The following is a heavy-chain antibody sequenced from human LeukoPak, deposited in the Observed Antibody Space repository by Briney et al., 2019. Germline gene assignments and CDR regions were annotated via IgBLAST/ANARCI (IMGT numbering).Heavy chain of an antibody. J-gene: IGHJ5*02. Sequence: ASVKVSCKASGYTFTSYGISWVRQAPGQGLEWMGWISAYNGNTNYAQKLQGRVTMATDTSTSTAYVELRSLRSDDTAVYYCARAEYCSGGSCYSRWFDPWGQGTLVTVSS. CDR2: ISAYNGNT. CDR1: GYTFTSYG. D-gene: IGHD2-15*01. CDR3: ARAEYCSGGSCYSRWFDP. V-gene: IGHV1-18*01.